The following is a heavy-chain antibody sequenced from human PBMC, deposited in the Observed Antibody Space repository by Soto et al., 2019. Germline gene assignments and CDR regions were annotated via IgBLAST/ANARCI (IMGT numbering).Heavy chain of an antibody. CDR2: MYHSGST. CDR3: AKVPDY. CDR1: GGSISSCGYS. V-gene: IGHV4-30-2*01. D-gene: IGHD2-2*01. Sequence: SETLSVTCAVSGGSISSCGYSWIWIRQAPGKGLEWIGYMYHSGSTYYNPSLKSRVTISIDRSKNQFSLKLSSVTAADTAVDYCAKVPDYWGQRTLVTVSA. J-gene: IGHJ4*02.